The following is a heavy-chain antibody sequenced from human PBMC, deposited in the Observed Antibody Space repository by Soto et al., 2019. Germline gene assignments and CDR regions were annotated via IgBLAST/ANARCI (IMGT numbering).Heavy chain of an antibody. Sequence: PGGSLRLSCAASGFTFDNHAMHWVRQAPGKGLEWISVINWNSDSIGYAESVKGRFTTSRDNAKNSLYLQMNSLRAEDTAVYYCARVDPPAKSWGQGTLVTVSS. CDR1: GFTFDNHA. V-gene: IGHV3-9*01. CDR2: INWNSDSI. D-gene: IGHD2-2*01. J-gene: IGHJ5*02. CDR3: ARVDPPAKS.